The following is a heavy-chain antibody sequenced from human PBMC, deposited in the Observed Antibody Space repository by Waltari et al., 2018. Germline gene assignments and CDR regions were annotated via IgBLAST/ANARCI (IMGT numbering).Heavy chain of an antibody. CDR1: GYSISSGYY. Sequence: QVQLQESGPGLVKPSETLSLTCTVSGYSISSGYYWGWIRQPPGKGLEWIGSIYHSGSSYYNPSLTSPVTVSVDTSKNQFSLKLSSVTAADTAVYYCATGQPFYYYYYMYVWGKGTTVTVSS. D-gene: IGHD1-1*01. V-gene: IGHV4-38-2*02. CDR3: ATGQPFYYYYYMYV. CDR2: IYHSGSS. J-gene: IGHJ6*03.